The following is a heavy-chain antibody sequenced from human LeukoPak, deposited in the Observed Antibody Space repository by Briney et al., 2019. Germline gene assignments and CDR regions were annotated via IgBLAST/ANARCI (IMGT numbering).Heavy chain of an antibody. V-gene: IGHV4-39*07. CDR1: GGSISSSNYY. Sequence: SETLSLACTVSGGSISSSNYYWGWIRQPPGKGLEWIGSIYYSGITYYNPSLKSRVTISVDTSKNQFSLKLRSVTAADTAVYYCARDSSTWWFDDWGQGTLVTVSP. CDR3: ARDSSTWWFDD. CDR2: IYYSGIT. J-gene: IGHJ4*02. D-gene: IGHD2-2*01.